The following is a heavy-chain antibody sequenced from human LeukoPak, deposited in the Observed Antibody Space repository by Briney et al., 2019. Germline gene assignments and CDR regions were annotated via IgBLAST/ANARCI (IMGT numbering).Heavy chain of an antibody. Sequence: PGGSLRLSCAASGFIFNNYGLIWVRQAPGKGLEWVSAMSNDGGGTNYADFVKGRFTISRDNSKNTLFLQMNSLRAEDTALYYCAKGSSGYFVDLWGQGTLVTVSS. CDR1: GFIFNNYG. CDR2: MSNDGGGT. D-gene: IGHD3-22*01. J-gene: IGHJ5*02. CDR3: AKGSSGYFVDL. V-gene: IGHV3-23*01.